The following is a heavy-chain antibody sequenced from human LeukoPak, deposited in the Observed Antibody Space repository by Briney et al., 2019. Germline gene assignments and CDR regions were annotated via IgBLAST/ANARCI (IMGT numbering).Heavy chain of an antibody. CDR3: ARDGITFGGVATRYYYYGMDV. CDR1: GYTFTSYG. V-gene: IGHV1-18*01. D-gene: IGHD3-16*01. J-gene: IGHJ6*02. Sequence: ASVKVSCKASGYTFTSYGISWVRQAPGQGLEWMGWISAYNGNTNYAQKLQGRVTMTTDTSTSTAYMELRSLRSDDTAVYYCARDGITFGGVATRYYYYGMDVWGQGTTVTVSS. CDR2: ISAYNGNT.